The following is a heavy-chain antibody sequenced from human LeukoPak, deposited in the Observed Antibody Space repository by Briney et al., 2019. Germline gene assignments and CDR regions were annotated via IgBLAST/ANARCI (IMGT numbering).Heavy chain of an antibody. CDR3: TTDTEQWLVPFDY. J-gene: IGHJ4*02. Sequence: PGGSLRLSCAASGFTFSNAWMSWVRQAPGKGLEWVGRIKSKTDGGTTDYAAPVKGRFTISRDDSKNTLYLQMNSLKTGDTAVYYCTTDTEQWLVPFDYWGQGTLVTVSS. CDR1: GFTFSNAW. D-gene: IGHD6-19*01. CDR2: IKSKTDGGTT. V-gene: IGHV3-15*01.